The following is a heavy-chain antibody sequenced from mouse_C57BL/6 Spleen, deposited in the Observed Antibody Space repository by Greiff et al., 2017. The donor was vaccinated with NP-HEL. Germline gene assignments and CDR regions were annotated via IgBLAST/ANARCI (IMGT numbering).Heavy chain of an antibody. Sequence: QVQLQQPGAELVKPGASVKVSCKASGYTFTSYWMHWVKQRPGQGLEWIGRIHPSDSDTNYNQKFKGKATLTVDKSSSTAYMQLSSLTSEDSAVYYCVGLYGYDGAWFAYWGQGTLVTVSA. V-gene: IGHV1-74*01. J-gene: IGHJ3*01. CDR1: GYTFTSYW. D-gene: IGHD2-2*01. CDR3: VGLYGYDGAWFAY. CDR2: IHPSDSDT.